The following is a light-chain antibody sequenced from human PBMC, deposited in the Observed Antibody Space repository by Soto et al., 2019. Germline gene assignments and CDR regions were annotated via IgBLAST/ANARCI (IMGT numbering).Light chain of an antibody. J-gene: IGKJ1*01. CDR1: QGIIDY. CDR2: AAS. V-gene: IGKV1-27*01. Sequence: DIQMTQSPSALSASVGDTVTITGRASQGIIDYLAWYQQRPGKVPKLLIYAASTLQTGVPSRFSGSGAGTDFTLTISSLQPEDVATYYCQKYDSAPQTFGHGTKVEIK. CDR3: QKYDSAPQT.